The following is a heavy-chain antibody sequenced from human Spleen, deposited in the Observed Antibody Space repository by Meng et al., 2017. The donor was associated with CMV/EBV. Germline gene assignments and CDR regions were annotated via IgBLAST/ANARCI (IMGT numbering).Heavy chain of an antibody. CDR1: GFTFSDSG. J-gene: IGHJ6*02. CDR3: ARDSSSGYYYGMDV. CDR2: IRYDGSDK. Sequence: GESLKISCAASGFTFSDSGVHWVRQAPGKGLQWVAFIRYDGSDKYYADSVKGRFTISSDNSKTTLYMQMTSLRAEDTAVYYCARDSSSGYYYGMDVWGQGTTVTVSS. V-gene: IGHV3-30*02. D-gene: IGHD3-22*01.